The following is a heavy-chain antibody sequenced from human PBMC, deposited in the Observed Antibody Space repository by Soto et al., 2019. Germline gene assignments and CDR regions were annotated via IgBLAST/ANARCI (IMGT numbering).Heavy chain of an antibody. Sequence: QITLRESGPTRVRPTQPLTLTCSFSGFSLTTTGVGGGWIRQPPGEAPEWLAVIYWDDDKRYSPSLKSRLTITKDTSKNQVVLTMNNMDPVDTGTYFCAHRAVYSWRYWDGGYCDILGQGTPVPGSP. CDR1: GFSLTTTGVG. CDR3: AHRAVYSWRYWDGGYCDI. J-gene: IGHJ4*03. V-gene: IGHV2-5*02. CDR2: IYWDDDK. D-gene: IGHD1-26*01.